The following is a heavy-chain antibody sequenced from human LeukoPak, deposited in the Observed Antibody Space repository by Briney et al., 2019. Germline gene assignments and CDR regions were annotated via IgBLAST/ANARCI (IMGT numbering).Heavy chain of an antibody. Sequence: SSXKVSCKASGGTFISYAISWVRQAPGQGLEWMGGIIPIFGTANYAQKFQGRVTITTDESTSTAYMELSSLRSEDTAVYYCASCTPTQWTNWFDPWGQGTLVTVSS. CDR1: GGTFISYA. V-gene: IGHV1-69*05. CDR2: IIPIFGTA. CDR3: ASCTPTQWTNWFDP. J-gene: IGHJ5*02. D-gene: IGHD6-19*01.